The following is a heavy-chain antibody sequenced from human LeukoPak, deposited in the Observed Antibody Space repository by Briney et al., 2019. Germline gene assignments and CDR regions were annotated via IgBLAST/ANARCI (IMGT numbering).Heavy chain of an antibody. V-gene: IGHV3-30*02. Sequence: GGSLRLSCAASGFTFSSYGMHWVRQAPGKGLEWVAFIRYDGSNKYYADSVKGRFTISRDNSKNTLYLQMNSLRAEDTAVYYCANLFNPQQLVDRAGYWGQGTLVTVSS. J-gene: IGHJ4*02. CDR3: ANLFNPQQLVDRAGY. CDR1: GFTFSSYG. D-gene: IGHD6-13*01. CDR2: IRYDGSNK.